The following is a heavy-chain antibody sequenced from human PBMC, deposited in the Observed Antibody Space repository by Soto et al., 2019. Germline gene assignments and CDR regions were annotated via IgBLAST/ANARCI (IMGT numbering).Heavy chain of an antibody. D-gene: IGHD3-10*01. J-gene: IGHJ3*02. Sequence: QVQLQQWGAGLLKPSETLSLTCAVYGGSFSGYYWSWIRQPPGKGLEWIGEINHSGSTNYNPSLKSRVTISVDTSNNQFSLKLSSVTAADTAVYYCARECGSGAFDIWGQGTMVTVSS. CDR1: GGSFSGYY. CDR3: ARECGSGAFDI. CDR2: INHSGST. V-gene: IGHV4-34*01.